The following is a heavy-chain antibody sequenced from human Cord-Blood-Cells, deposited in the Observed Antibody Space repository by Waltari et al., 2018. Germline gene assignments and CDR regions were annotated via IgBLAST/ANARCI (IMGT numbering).Heavy chain of an antibody. J-gene: IGHJ3*02. Sequence: QLQLQAPGPGLVKPSETLSLTCPVSGGSISSSSYYWGCIRQPPGKVREWIGSIYYSGSTYYNPSVKSRVTISVDTSKNKFSLKLSSVTAAETAVYYCEGGLVNAFDIWGQGTMVTVSS. CDR1: GGSISSSSYY. CDR3: EGGLVNAFDI. V-gene: IGHV4-39*01. CDR2: IYYSGST. D-gene: IGHD2-21*01.